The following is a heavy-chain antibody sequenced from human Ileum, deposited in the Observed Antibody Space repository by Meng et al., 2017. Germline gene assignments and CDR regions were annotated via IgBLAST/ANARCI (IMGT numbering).Heavy chain of an antibody. CDR1: GDCTGGWYW. V-gene: IGHV4-4*02. D-gene: IGHD2-21*01. Sequence: QRSDVWQGLWLPAWTLSLSVAVFGDCTGGWYWWSGVRQPPGKGLEWIGEISQESGRTNYNPSIKSRVTISLDKSKNQFSLNLNSVTAADTAVYYCVRNEGYSLGDWGQVTLVTVSS. CDR2: ISQESGRT. J-gene: IGHJ4*02. CDR3: VRNEGYSLGD.